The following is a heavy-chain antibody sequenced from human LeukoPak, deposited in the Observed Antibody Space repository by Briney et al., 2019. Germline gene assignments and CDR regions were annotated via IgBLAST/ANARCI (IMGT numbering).Heavy chain of an antibody. V-gene: IGHV1-69*05. D-gene: IGHD1-26*01. Sequence: ASVKASCKASGGTFSSYAISWVRQAPGQGLEWMGGIIPIFGTANYAQKFQGRVTITTDESTSTAYMELSSLRSEDTAVYYCARVGPRGSYFDYWGQGTLVTVSS. CDR2: IIPIFGTA. J-gene: IGHJ4*02. CDR1: GGTFSSYA. CDR3: ARVGPRGSYFDY.